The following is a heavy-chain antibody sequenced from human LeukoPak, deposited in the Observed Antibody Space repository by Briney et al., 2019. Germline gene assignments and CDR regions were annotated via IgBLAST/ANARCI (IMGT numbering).Heavy chain of an antibody. V-gene: IGHV3-33*01. CDR3: ARGQRPYSGYDCHGDY. Sequence: PGGSLRLSCAASGFTFSSYGMHWVRQAPGKGLEWVAVIWYDGSNKYYADSVKGRFTISRDNSKNTLYLQMNSLRAEDTAVYYCARGQRPYSGYDCHGDYWGQGTLVTVSS. CDR1: GFTFSSYG. D-gene: IGHD5-12*01. J-gene: IGHJ4*02. CDR2: IWYDGSNK.